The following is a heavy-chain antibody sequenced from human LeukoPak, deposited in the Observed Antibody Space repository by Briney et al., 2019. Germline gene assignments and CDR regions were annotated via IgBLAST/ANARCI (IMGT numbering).Heavy chain of an antibody. V-gene: IGHV4-59*01. D-gene: IGHD2-2*01. Sequence: KPSETLSLTCTVSGGSISPYYWNWIRQLPGKGLEWIGYISYSGSTNYNPSLKSRVSISVDTSKKQLSLKMSSVTAADTAVYYCARDEECPSASCYLGVFDIWGQGTMVTVSS. CDR3: ARDEECPSASCYLGVFDI. CDR1: GGSISPYY. CDR2: ISYSGST. J-gene: IGHJ3*02.